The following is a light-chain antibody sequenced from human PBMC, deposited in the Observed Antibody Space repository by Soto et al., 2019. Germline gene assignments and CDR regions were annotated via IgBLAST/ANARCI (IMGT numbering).Light chain of an antibody. J-gene: IGLJ3*02. V-gene: IGLV2-14*01. CDR1: SSDVGGHDY. Sequence: QSALTQPASVSGSPGQSITIFCTGTSSDVGGHDYVSWYQQHPGKAPKFMIYEVSKRPSGVSNRFSGSKSGNTASLTISGLQAEDEADYYCSSYTATSSWVFGGGTKVTVL. CDR2: EVS. CDR3: SSYTATSSWV.